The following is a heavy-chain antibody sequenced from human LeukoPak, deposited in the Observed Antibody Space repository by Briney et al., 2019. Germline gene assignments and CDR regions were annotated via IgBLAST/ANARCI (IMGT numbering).Heavy chain of an antibody. V-gene: IGHV3-30*02. Sequence: DSVKGRFTISRDNSKNTLSLQMNSVRPDDTAVYYCAKDRYVDYAPFDNWGQGTMVTVSS. J-gene: IGHJ3*02. D-gene: IGHD4-17*01. CDR3: AKDRYVDYAPFDN.